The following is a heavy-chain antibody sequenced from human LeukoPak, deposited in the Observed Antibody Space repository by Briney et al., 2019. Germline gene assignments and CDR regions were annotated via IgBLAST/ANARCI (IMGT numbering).Heavy chain of an antibody. CDR2: IWYDGSNK. CDR1: GFTFSSYG. CDR3: AKEVHYGGPFDY. J-gene: IGHJ4*02. V-gene: IGHV3-30*02. D-gene: IGHD4-23*01. Sequence: GGSLRLSCAASGFTFSSYGMHWVRQAPGKGLEWVAVIWYDGSNKYYADSVKGRFTISRDNSKNTLYLQMNSLRAEDTAVYYCAKEVHYGGPFDYWGQGTLVTVSS.